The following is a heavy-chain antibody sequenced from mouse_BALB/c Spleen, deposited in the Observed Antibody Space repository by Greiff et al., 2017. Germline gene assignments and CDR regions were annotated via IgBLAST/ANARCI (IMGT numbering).Heavy chain of an antibody. CDR2: ISSGGST. V-gene: IGHV5-6-5*01. J-gene: IGHJ2*01. CDR1: GFTFSSYA. CDR3: ARAPFYSFDY. Sequence: DVQLVESGGGLVKPGGSLKLSCAASGFTFSSYAMSWVRQTPEKRLEWVASISSGGSTYYPDSVKGRFTISRDNARNILYLQMSSLRSEDTAMYYCARAPFYSFDYWGQGTTLTVSS.